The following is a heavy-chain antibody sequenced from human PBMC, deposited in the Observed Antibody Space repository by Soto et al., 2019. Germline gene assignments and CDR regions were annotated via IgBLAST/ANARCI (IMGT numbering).Heavy chain of an antibody. V-gene: IGHV1-46*01. J-gene: IGHJ6*02. CDR3: ARDSRLVESDYYYYYGLDV. Sequence: QVQLVQSGAEVKKPGASVKVSCKASGYTFTSYYIHWVRQAPGQGLEWVGIINPSGDTTTYAQKFKGRVSMTRDTSSSTVYMQLTSLTSEDTAVYYCARDSRLVESDYYYYYGLDVWGQGTTVTVSS. D-gene: IGHD3-16*01. CDR1: GYTFTSYY. CDR2: INPSGDTT.